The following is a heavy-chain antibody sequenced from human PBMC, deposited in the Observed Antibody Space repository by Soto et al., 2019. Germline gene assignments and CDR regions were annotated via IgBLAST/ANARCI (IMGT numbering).Heavy chain of an antibody. J-gene: IGHJ6*02. Sequence: QVQLQGSGPGLLKPSQTLSLTCTVSGGSISSGEYYWSWVRQPPGKGLEWIGHIYYNRTTYYNPSLKSRVTISVDTSKNQFSLKLSSVTVADSAVYYCVIDRGDYRANSYYYGMDVWGQGTTVTVS. CDR1: GGSISSGEYY. CDR2: IYYNRTT. CDR3: VIDRGDYRANSYYYGMDV. V-gene: IGHV4-30-4*01. D-gene: IGHD4-17*01.